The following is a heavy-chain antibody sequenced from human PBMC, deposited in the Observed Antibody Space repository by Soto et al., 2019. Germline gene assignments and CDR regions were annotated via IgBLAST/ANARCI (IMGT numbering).Heavy chain of an antibody. D-gene: IGHD2-2*01. CDR3: AKEVVVESAGRSHYYYYGLDV. CDR2: ISGSGGRT. V-gene: IGHV3-23*01. Sequence: EVQLLESGGGLVQPGGSLRLSCAASGFTFSIYAMNWVHQAPGKGLEWVSVISGSGGRTYYADSVKGRFTMSRDNSKNTLYLQMNSLRAEDTAVYYCAKEVVVESAGRSHYYYYGLDVWGQGTTVTVSS. CDR1: GFTFSIYA. J-gene: IGHJ6*02.